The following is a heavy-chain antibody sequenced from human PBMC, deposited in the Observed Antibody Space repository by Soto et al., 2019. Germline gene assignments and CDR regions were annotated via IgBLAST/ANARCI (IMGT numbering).Heavy chain of an antibody. CDR2: INGGGDST. V-gene: IGHV3-23*01. CDR1: GFTFSSYA. D-gene: IGHD1-1*01. CDR3: ARGWTFDL. Sequence: EVQLLESGGGLGQPGGSLSLSCVASGFTFSSYAMSWVRQAPGKGLEWVSGINGGGDSTYIADSVRGRFTISRDNSKNTLFLQMNSLRAEDTAVYYCARGWTFDLWGQGTLVTVSS. J-gene: IGHJ4*02.